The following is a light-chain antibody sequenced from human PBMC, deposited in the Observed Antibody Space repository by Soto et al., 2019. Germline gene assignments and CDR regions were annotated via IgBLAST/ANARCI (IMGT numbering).Light chain of an antibody. Sequence: DIQMTQSPFSLSASVGDRVTVTCRASQGIRNLGWFQQKSGEAPKRLIYATSSLESGVPSRFSGSGSGTEFTLTISSLQPEDFATYFCLQHNTYPYTFGQGTKLDIK. V-gene: IGKV1-17*01. CDR1: QGIRN. CDR3: LQHNTYPYT. J-gene: IGKJ2*01. CDR2: ATS.